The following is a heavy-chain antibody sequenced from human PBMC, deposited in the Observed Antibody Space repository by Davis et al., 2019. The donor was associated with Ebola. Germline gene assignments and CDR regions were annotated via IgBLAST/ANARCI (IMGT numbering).Heavy chain of an antibody. CDR2: INSDGSST. CDR3: AKGKIIASIGLPFDY. J-gene: IGHJ4*02. V-gene: IGHV3-74*01. Sequence: GESLKISCAASGFTFSSYWMHWVRQAPGKGLVWVSRINSDGSSTSYADSVKGRFTISRDNAKNTLYLQMNSLRAEDTAVYYCAKGKIIASIGLPFDYWGQGTLVTVSS. CDR1: GFTFSSYW. D-gene: IGHD3/OR15-3a*01.